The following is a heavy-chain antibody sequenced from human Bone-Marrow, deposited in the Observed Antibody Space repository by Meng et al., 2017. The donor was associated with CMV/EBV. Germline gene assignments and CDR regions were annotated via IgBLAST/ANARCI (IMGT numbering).Heavy chain of an antibody. Sequence: GESLKISCAASGFTFSSYSMNWVRQAPGKGLEWVSSISSSSSYIYYADSVKGRFTISRDNAKKSLYLQMNSLRAEDTAVYYCASGDFHDSWGQGTLVTVSS. J-gene: IGHJ4*02. D-gene: IGHD2-21*01. CDR2: ISSSSSYI. CDR1: GFTFSSYS. CDR3: ASGDFHDS. V-gene: IGHV3-21*01.